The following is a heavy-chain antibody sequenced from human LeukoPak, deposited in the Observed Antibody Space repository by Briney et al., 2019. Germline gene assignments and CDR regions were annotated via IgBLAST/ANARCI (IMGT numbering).Heavy chain of an antibody. D-gene: IGHD3-3*01. CDR1: GFTFDRHT. V-gene: IGHV3-43*01. CDR3: TKDMEWGMDV. Sequence: GGSLRLSCAASGFTFDRHTMHWVRQPPGKGPEWVSLIGWDGTNIDYADSVKGRFTISRDNSKDFVYLQMHSLRTEDTALYYCTKDMEWGMDVWGQGTTVIVSS. CDR2: IGWDGTNI. J-gene: IGHJ6*02.